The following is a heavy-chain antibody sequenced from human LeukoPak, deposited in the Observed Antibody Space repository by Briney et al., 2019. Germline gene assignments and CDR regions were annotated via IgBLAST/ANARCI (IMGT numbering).Heavy chain of an antibody. D-gene: IGHD3-22*01. V-gene: IGHV4-4*02. J-gene: IGHJ3*02. CDR3: ATHYYDSSGYYYDHAFDI. Sequence: PSETLSLTCAVSGGSISSSNWWSWVRQPPGKGLEWIGEIYHSGSTNYNPSLKSRVTISVDKSKNQFSLKLSSVTAADTAVYYCATHYYDSSGYYYDHAFDIWGQGTTVTVSS. CDR1: GGSISSSNW. CDR2: IYHSGST.